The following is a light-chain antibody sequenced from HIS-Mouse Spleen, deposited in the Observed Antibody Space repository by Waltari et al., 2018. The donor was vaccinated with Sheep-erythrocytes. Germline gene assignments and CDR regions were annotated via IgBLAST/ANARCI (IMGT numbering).Light chain of an antibody. Sequence: SYELTPPPSVSVSPGQTASITCSGDKLGDKYACWYEQKPGQSPVLVIYQDSKRPSGIPERFSGSNSGNTATLTNSWNQAMDEADYYCQAWDSSTAVVFGGGTKLTVL. J-gene: IGLJ2*01. CDR1: KLGDKY. CDR3: QAWDSSTAVV. CDR2: QDS. V-gene: IGLV3-1*01.